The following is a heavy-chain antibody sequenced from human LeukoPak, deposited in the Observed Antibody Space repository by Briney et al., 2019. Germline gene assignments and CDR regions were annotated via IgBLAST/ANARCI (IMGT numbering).Heavy chain of an antibody. Sequence: SETLSLTCSVSGFSIGTGYSWGWIRQPPGKGLEWIGTIYHRGNTYYNPSLKSRVTISVDTSKNQFSLKLSSVTAADTAVYYCARHLTGRQWELQAFDIWGQGTMVTVSS. J-gene: IGHJ3*02. V-gene: IGHV4-38-2*01. CDR3: ARHLTGRQWELQAFDI. CDR1: GFSIGTGYS. CDR2: IYHRGNT. D-gene: IGHD1-26*01.